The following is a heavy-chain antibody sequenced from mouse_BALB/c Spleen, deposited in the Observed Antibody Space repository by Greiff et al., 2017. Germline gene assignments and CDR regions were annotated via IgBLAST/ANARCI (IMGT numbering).Heavy chain of an antibody. J-gene: IGHJ4*01. Sequence: QVQLQQSGAELVKPGASVKLSCKASGYTFTSYYMYWVKQRPGQGLEWIGEINPSNGGTNFNEKFKGKATFTADTSSNTAYMQLSSLTSEDSAVYYCARSGGYAMDYWGQGTSVTVSS. CDR3: ARSGGYAMDY. CDR1: GYTFTSYY. V-gene: IGHV1S81*02. CDR2: INPSNGGT. D-gene: IGHD3-2*02.